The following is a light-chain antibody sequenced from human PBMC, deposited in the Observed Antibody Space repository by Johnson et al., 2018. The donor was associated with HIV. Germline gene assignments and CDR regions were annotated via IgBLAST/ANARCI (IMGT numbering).Light chain of an antibody. Sequence: QSVLTQPPSVSAAPGQRVDISCSGSSSNIENNYLSWYQQLPHTAPRLLIYDNNKRPSGIPDRFSGSKSGTSATLGITGLQTGDEADYYCGTWDSSLSAGYVFGTGTKVTVL. CDR2: DNN. V-gene: IGLV1-51*01. J-gene: IGLJ1*01. CDR3: GTWDSSLSAGYV. CDR1: SSNIENNY.